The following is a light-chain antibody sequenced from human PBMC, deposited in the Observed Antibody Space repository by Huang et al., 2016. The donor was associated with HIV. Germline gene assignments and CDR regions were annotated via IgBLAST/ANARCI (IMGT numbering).Light chain of an antibody. J-gene: IGKJ2*01. V-gene: IGKV1-39*01. CDR2: AAS. CDR1: QNINSY. CDR3: QQSYSRQP. Sequence: DIQMTQSPSSLSASAGESVTIICRTSQNINSYLNRYQQKPGKAPKLLIYAASTLHSGVPSRFSGSGAGTEFTLTITSLQPEDFATYYCQQSYSRQPFGQGTKLEI.